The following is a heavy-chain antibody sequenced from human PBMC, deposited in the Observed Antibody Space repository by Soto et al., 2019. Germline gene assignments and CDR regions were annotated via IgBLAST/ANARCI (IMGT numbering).Heavy chain of an antibody. D-gene: IGHD3-10*01. CDR2: IYPGDSTT. CDR3: ARRGYYGSGSYNSRNVLDI. Sequence: EVQLVQSGAEVKKPGESLKIPCKGSGYSFSNYWIGWVRQMPGKGLEWMGIIYPGDSTTRYSPSFQGQVTISADKSISTAYLQWSSLKASDTAMYYCARRGYYGSGSYNSRNVLDIWGQGTMVTVSS. CDR1: GYSFSNYW. V-gene: IGHV5-51*03. J-gene: IGHJ3*02.